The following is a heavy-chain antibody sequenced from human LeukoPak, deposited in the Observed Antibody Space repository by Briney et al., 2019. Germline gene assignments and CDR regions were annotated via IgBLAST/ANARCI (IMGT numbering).Heavy chain of an antibody. J-gene: IGHJ4*02. D-gene: IGHD1-1*01. CDR3: ARDRDWNHGGFDY. Sequence: PSEPLSLTCAVSGHSISSGSYWGWIRQPPGQGREWIGYSYYSESTNYNPCLKSRVTISVDTSKNQFTLKLSAVTAADSAVYYGARDRDWNHGGFDYWGQGTLVAVAS. CDR2: SYYSEST. CDR1: GHSISSGSY. V-gene: IGHV4-61*01.